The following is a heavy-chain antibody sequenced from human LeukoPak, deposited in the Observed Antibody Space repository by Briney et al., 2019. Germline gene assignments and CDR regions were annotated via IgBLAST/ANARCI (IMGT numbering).Heavy chain of an antibody. Sequence: GESLKISCKGSGYSFTDYWIGWVRQMPGKGLEWMGIIYPGDSDTRYSPSFQGQVTFSADKSISTAYLQWSSLKASDTAFYYCARQVYCSGDSCYSGHYYYMDVWGKGTTVTVSS. CDR3: ARQVYCSGDSCYSGHYYYMDV. D-gene: IGHD2-15*01. CDR1: GYSFTDYW. V-gene: IGHV5-51*01. CDR2: IYPGDSDT. J-gene: IGHJ6*03.